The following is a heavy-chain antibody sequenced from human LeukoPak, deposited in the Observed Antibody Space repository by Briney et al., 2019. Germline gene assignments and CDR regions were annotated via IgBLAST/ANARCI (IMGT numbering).Heavy chain of an antibody. CDR2: IRYDGSNK. CDR1: GFTFSSYG. CDR3: ASRYYDILTGYSDLDY. D-gene: IGHD3-9*01. Sequence: GGSLRLSCAASGFTFSSYGMHWVRQAPGKGLEWVAFIRYDGSNKYYADSVKGRFTISRDNSKNTLYLQMNSLRAEDTAVYYCASRYYDILTGYSDLDYWGQGTLVTVSS. J-gene: IGHJ4*02. V-gene: IGHV3-30*02.